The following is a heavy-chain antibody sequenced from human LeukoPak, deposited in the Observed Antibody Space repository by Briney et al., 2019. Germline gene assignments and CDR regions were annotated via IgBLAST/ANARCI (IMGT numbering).Heavy chain of an antibody. CDR2: INSSGGST. CDR3: ASEGHCSGGSCYRVYSYDS. D-gene: IGHD2-15*01. CDR1: GSTFNTYY. J-gene: IGHJ4*02. V-gene: IGHV1-46*02. Sequence: GASVKVSCKASGSTFNTYYIHWVRQAPGQGLEWLGIINSSGGSTSHAEKFQGRVTLTRDTSARTVYMELTSLRSEDTAVYYCASEGHCSGGSCYRVYSYDSWGQGTLVTVSS.